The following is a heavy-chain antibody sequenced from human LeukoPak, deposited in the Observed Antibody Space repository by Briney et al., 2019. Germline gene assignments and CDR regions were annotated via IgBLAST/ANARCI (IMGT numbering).Heavy chain of an antibody. CDR2: IYSGGST. CDR1: GFTVSKNH. Sequence: GGSLRLSCAASGFTVSKNHMTWVRQAPGQGLEGVSAIYSGGSTYYADSVMGRFIISSASFRNTLYLQMNSLRAGDTAVYYCARDRDYGANYDAFDIWGQGTMVTVST. V-gene: IGHV3-66*01. CDR3: ARDRDYGANYDAFDI. J-gene: IGHJ3*02. D-gene: IGHD4-23*01.